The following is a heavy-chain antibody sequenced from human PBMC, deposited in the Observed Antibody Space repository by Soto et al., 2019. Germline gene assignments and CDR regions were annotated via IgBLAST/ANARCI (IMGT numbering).Heavy chain of an antibody. CDR1: GGSISSGDYY. Sequence: QVQLQESGPGLVKPSQTLSLTCTVSGGSISSGDYYWSWIRQPPGKGLEWIGYIYYSGSTYYNPSLKGRVTLSVDTSKSQFPRKRSSVTAADTAVYYCASRGTTTYCSGGTCYARGFDYWGQGTLVTVSS. CDR2: IYYSGST. D-gene: IGHD2-15*01. CDR3: ASRGTTTYCSGGTCYARGFDY. J-gene: IGHJ4*02. V-gene: IGHV4-30-4*01.